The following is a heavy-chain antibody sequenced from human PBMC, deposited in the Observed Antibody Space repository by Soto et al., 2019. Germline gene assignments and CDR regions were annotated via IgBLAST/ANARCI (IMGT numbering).Heavy chain of an antibody. J-gene: IGHJ6*02. Sequence: ASVKVSCKASGGTFSSYAISWVRQAPGQGLEWMGGIIPIFGTANYAQKFQGRVTITADESTSTAYMELSSLRSEDTAVYYCAREGLGGSYFYAGSNYYYYYGMDVWGQGTTVTVSS. D-gene: IGHD1-26*01. CDR3: AREGLGGSYFYAGSNYYYYYGMDV. CDR1: GGTFSSYA. V-gene: IGHV1-69*13. CDR2: IIPIFGTA.